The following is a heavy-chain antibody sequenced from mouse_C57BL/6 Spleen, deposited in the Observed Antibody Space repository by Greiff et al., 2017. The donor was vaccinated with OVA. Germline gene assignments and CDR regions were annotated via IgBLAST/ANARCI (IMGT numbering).Heavy chain of an antibody. D-gene: IGHD2-2*01. CDR2: IDPSDSET. CDR3: ARGNDGWYFDV. CDR1: GYTFTSYW. Sequence: VQLQQPGAELVRPGSSVKLSCKASGYTFTSYWMHWVKQRPIQGLEWIGNIDPSDSETHYNQKFKDKATLTVDKSSSPAYMQLSSLTSEDSAVYYCARGNDGWYFDVWGTGTTVTVSS. V-gene: IGHV1-52*01. J-gene: IGHJ1*03.